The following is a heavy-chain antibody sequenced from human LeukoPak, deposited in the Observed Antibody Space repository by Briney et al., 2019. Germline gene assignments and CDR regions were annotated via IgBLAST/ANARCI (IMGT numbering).Heavy chain of an antibody. V-gene: IGHV3-7*01. Sequence: QSGGSLRLSCGASGFTFSSYWMSWVRQAPGKGLEWVANIKEDGSEKYYVDSVKGRFIISRDNAKNSLYLQMDSLRVEDMAVYYCAKDSKITSADYYFDYWGLGTLVTVSS. D-gene: IGHD6-13*01. J-gene: IGHJ4*02. CDR3: AKDSKITSADYYFDY. CDR1: GFTFSSYW. CDR2: IKEDGSEK.